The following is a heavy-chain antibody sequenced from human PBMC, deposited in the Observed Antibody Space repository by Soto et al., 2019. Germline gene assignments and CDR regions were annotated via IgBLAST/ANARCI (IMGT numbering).Heavy chain of an antibody. CDR3: ARSSSSPEQWLDYYYGMDV. J-gene: IGHJ6*02. V-gene: IGHV1-69*13. D-gene: IGHD6-6*01. CDR2: IIPIFGTA. CDR1: GGTFSSYA. Sequence: GASVKASCKASGGTFSSYAISWVRQAPGQGLEWMGGIIPIFGTANYAQKFQGRVTITADESTSTAYMELSSLRSEDTAVYYCARSSSSPEQWLDYYYGMDVWGQGTTVTVSS.